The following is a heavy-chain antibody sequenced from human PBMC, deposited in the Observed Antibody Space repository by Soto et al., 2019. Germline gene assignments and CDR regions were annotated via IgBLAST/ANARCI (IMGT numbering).Heavy chain of an antibody. V-gene: IGHV2-5*02. CDR3: EHKTAYDISTGYYPFDY. Sequence: SGPTLVNPTQTLTLTCTFSGFSLRTSGVGVAWIRQPPGKALEWLALIYWDGGKSYSPSLKTRLNITEDTSKNQVVLTLTNVDPVDTAIFFCEHKTAYDISTGYYPFDYWGQGSLVTVSS. J-gene: IGHJ4*02. CDR1: GFSLRTSGVG. D-gene: IGHD3-9*01. CDR2: IYWDGGK.